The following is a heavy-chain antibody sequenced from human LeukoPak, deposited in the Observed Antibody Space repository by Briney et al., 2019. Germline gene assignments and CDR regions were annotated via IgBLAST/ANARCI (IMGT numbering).Heavy chain of an antibody. CDR3: ARHGKYYSGSHYFDF. J-gene: IGHJ4*02. D-gene: IGHD6-19*01. V-gene: IGHV5-51*01. CDR1: GYSFTSQW. Sequence: GESLKIYCQASGYSFTSQWIGWVRQMPGKGLEWMGIIYPDDSDTRYSPSFQGQVTISADKSISTAYLQWSSLKASDSAMYYCARHGKYYSGSHYFDFWGQGTLITVSS. CDR2: IYPDDSDT.